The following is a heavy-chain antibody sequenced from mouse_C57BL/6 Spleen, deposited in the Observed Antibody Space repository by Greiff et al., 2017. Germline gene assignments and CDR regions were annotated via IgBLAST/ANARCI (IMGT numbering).Heavy chain of an antibody. CDR3: SIYYDYDGAWFAY. J-gene: IGHJ3*01. Sequence: EVKLQESGAELVRPGASVKLSCTASGFNIKDDYMHWVKQRPEQGLEWIGWIDPENGDTEYASKFQGKATITADTSSNTAYLQLSSLTSEDTAVYYCSIYYDYDGAWFAYWGQGTLVTVSA. D-gene: IGHD2-4*01. V-gene: IGHV14-4*01. CDR1: GFNIKDDY. CDR2: IDPENGDT.